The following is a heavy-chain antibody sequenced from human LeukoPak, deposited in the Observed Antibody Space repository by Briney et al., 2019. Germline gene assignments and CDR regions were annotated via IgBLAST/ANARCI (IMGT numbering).Heavy chain of an antibody. CDR1: GFTLSSFA. V-gene: IGHV3-30-3*01. CDR3: ARGYGDYYFDY. J-gene: IGHJ4*02. Sequence: PGGSLRLSCAASGFTLSSFALHWVRQAPGKGLEWVAVISYDGSNRYYAESVKGRFTISRDNSENTLYLQMNSLRAEDTAVYYCARGYGDYYFDYWGQGTLVTVSS. CDR2: ISYDGSNR. D-gene: IGHD4-17*01.